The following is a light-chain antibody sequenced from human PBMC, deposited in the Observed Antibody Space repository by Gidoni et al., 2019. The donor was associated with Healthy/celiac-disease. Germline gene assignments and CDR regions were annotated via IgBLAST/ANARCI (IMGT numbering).Light chain of an antibody. J-gene: IGKJ4*01. CDR3: QQSYNSPRT. Sequence: DIQMTQPPASMSASVGDRVTIICRASQSISSKLNWYQQKPGKAPTLLIYAASSRESGVPARFSGSGSGTEFTLTISSLQSEDFAAYYCQQSYNSPRTFGEGTKVEIK. CDR2: AAS. CDR1: QSISSK. V-gene: IGKV1-39*01.